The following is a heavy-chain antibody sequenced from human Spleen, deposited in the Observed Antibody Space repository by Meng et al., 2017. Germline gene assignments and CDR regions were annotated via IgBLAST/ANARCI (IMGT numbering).Heavy chain of an antibody. CDR3: ARSYDYVWGSYYPTKNYYYYGMDV. J-gene: IGHJ6*02. V-gene: IGHV1-69*13. CDR1: GGTFSSYA. Sequence: SVKVSCKASGGTFSSYAISWVRQAPGQGLEWMGGIIPIFGTANYAQKFQGRVTITADESTSTAYMELSSLRSEDTAVYYCARSYDYVWGSYYPTKNYYYYGMDVWGQGTTVTVSS. D-gene: IGHD3-16*01. CDR2: IIPIFGTA.